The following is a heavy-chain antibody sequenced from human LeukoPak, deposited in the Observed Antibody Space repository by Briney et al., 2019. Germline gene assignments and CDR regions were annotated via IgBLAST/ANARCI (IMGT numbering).Heavy chain of an antibody. CDR2: INPNSGGT. CDR1: GGTFSSYA. Sequence: ASVKVSCKASGGTFSSYAISWVRQAPGQGLEWMGWINPNSGGTNYAQKFQGRVTMTRDTSISTAYMELSSLRSNDTAVYYCARPLYGAASVALNPNSLDYCGQGTLVTVSS. D-gene: IGHD4/OR15-4a*01. CDR3: ARPLYGAASVALNPNSLDY. J-gene: IGHJ4*02. V-gene: IGHV1-2*02.